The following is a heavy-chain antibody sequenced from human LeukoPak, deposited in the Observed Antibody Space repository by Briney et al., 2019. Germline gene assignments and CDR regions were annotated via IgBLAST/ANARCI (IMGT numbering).Heavy chain of an antibody. Sequence: SETLSLTCTVSGGSISSYYWSWIRQPPGKGLEWIGYIYYSGSTNYNPSLKSRVTISVDTSKNQFSLKLSSVTAADTAVYYCARSGITTPVDYWGQGTLVTVSS. V-gene: IGHV4-59*01. CDR3: ARSGITTPVDY. D-gene: IGHD3-22*01. CDR2: IYYSGST. CDR1: GGSISSYY. J-gene: IGHJ4*02.